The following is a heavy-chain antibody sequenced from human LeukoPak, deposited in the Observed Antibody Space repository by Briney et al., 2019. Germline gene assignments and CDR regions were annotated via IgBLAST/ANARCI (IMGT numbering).Heavy chain of an antibody. CDR3: ARDLSSYGFDY. V-gene: IGHV3-74*01. CDR1: GFTFSSYW. Sequence: GSLRLSCAASGFTFSSYWMHWVRQAPGKGLVWVSHINSDGSSTYYAGSVKGRFTISRDNAKNTLYLQMNSLRAEDTAVYYCARDLSSYGFDYWGQGNLVTVSS. D-gene: IGHD5-18*01. CDR2: INSDGSST. J-gene: IGHJ4*02.